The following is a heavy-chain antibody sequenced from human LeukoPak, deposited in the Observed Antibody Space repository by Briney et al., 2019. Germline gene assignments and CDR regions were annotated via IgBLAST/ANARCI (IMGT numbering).Heavy chain of an antibody. CDR2: ISSSSSYI. CDR1: GFTFSSYN. J-gene: IGHJ3*02. CDR3: ARVKDYADYHAFDI. D-gene: IGHD4-17*01. V-gene: IGHV3-21*01. Sequence: GGSLRLSCAASGFTFSSYNMNWVRQAPGKGLEWVSSISSSSSYIYYADSVKGRFTISRDNAKNSLYLQMNSLRAEDTAVYYCARVKDYADYHAFDIWGQGTMVTVSS.